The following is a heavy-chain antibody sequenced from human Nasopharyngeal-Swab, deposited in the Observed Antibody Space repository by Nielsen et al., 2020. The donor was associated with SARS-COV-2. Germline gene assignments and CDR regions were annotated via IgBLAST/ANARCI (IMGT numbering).Heavy chain of an antibody. J-gene: IGHJ6*02. CDR2: ISYDGSNK. D-gene: IGHD6-19*01. V-gene: IGHV3-30*03. Sequence: WIRQPPGKGLEWVAVISYDGSNKYYADSVKGRFTISRDNSKNTLYLQMNSLRAEGTAVYYCARDLGLKWVAGTWLYGMDVWGQGTTVTVSS. CDR3: ARDLGLKWVAGTWLYGMDV.